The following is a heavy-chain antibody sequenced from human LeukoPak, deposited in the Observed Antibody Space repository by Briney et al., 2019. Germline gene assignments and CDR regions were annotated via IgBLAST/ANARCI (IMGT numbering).Heavy chain of an antibody. D-gene: IGHD2-2*01. Sequence: GGSPRLSCAPSVFTFSSYSMSSVPHAPRKGLEWVPNIKQDGSEKFYVDSVKRRFTISRDNAKISLYLQMNSLRAEDTAVYYCARDGCSSTSCQYEWDSYYYGMDVWGQGTTVTVSS. CDR3: ARDGCSSTSCQYEWDSYYYGMDV. CDR1: VFTFSSYS. J-gene: IGHJ6*02. V-gene: IGHV3-7*01. CDR2: IKQDGSEK.